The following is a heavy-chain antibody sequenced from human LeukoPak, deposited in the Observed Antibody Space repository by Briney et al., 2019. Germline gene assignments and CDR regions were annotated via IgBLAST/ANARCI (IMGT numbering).Heavy chain of an antibody. J-gene: IGHJ4*02. CDR3: AKGARITMIVVVITPFDY. CDR1: GFTFSSYA. D-gene: IGHD3-22*01. CDR2: ISGSGGST. Sequence: GGSLRLSCAASGFTFSSYAMSWVRQAPGKGLEWVSAISGSGGSTYYADSVKGRFIISRDNSKNTLYLQMNSLRAEDTAVYYCAKGARITMIVVVITPFDYWGQGTLVTVSS. V-gene: IGHV3-23*01.